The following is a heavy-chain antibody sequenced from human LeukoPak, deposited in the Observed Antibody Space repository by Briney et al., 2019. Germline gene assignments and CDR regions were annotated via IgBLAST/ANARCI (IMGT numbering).Heavy chain of an antibody. D-gene: IGHD6-19*01. CDR2: IYYSGST. V-gene: IGHV4-39*07. CDR1: GGSISSSSYY. Sequence: SETLSLTCTVSGGSISSSSYYWGWIRQPPGKGLEWIVSIYYSGSTYYNPSLKSRVTISLDTSKNQFSLKLASVTGADTAVYYCAGERGEEYSSGWYKRNYFDNWGQGIRVTVSS. J-gene: IGHJ4*02. CDR3: AGERGEEYSSGWYKRNYFDN.